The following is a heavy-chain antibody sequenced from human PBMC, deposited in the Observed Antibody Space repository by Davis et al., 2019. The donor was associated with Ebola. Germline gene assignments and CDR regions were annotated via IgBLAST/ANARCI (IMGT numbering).Heavy chain of an antibody. D-gene: IGHD1-26*01. Sequence: PGGSLRLSCAASGFTFSNYAMHWVRQAPGKGLEWVAAISDDGSNKYYADSVKGRFTISRDNSKNTLYLQMNSLRAEDTAVYYCARGIVGATWGYFDYWGQGTLVTVSS. CDR3: ARGIVGATWGYFDY. CDR1: GFTFSNYA. V-gene: IGHV3-30-3*01. CDR2: ISDDGSNK. J-gene: IGHJ4*02.